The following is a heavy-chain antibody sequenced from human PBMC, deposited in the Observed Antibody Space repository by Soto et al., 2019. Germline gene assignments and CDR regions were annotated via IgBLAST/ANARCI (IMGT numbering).Heavy chain of an antibody. J-gene: IGHJ6*03. CDR3: ARDLGPPLNALGYCSGGSCYSGYYYYMDV. V-gene: IGHV1-3*01. D-gene: IGHD2-15*01. CDR2: INAGNGNT. CDR1: RYTFTSYA. Sequence: ASVKVSCKASRYTFTSYAMYWVRQAPGQRLEWMGWINAGNGNTKYSQKFQGRVTITRDTSASTAYMELSSLRSEDTAVYYCARDLGPPLNALGYCSGGSCYSGYYYYMDVWGKGTTVTVSS.